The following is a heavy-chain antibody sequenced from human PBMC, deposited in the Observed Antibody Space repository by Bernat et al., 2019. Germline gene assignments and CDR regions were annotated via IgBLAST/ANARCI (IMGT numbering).Heavy chain of an antibody. D-gene: IGHD3-16*01. CDR1: GFTFSDYY. Sequence: QVQLVESGGGLVKPGGSLRLSCAASGFTFSDYYMSWIRQAPGKGLEWVSYISSSSSYTNYADPVKGRFTISRDNAKNSLYLQMNSLRAEDTAVYYCARDAFQARSNTYYYYYGMDVWGQGTTVTVSS. J-gene: IGHJ6*02. CDR3: ARDAFQARSNTYYYYYGMDV. V-gene: IGHV3-11*05. CDR2: ISSSSSYT.